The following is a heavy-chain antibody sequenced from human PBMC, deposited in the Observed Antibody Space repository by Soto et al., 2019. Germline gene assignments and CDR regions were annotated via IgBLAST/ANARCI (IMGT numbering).Heavy chain of an antibody. V-gene: IGHV4-39*01. Sequence: SETLSLTCPFSGCSISSSSYYWGWIRQPPGKGLEWIGSIYYSGSTYYNPSLKSRVTISVDTSKNQFSLKLSSVTAADTAVYYCARLWAYYMDVWGKGTTVTVSS. D-gene: IGHD1-26*01. J-gene: IGHJ6*03. CDR2: IYYSGST. CDR1: GCSISSSSYY. CDR3: ARLWAYYMDV.